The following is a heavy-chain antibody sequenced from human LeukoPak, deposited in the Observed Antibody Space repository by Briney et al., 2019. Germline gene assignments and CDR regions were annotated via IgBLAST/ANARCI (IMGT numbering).Heavy chain of an antibody. CDR2: ISTSSGTI. CDR3: ARVDCSGGSCYSALTL. CDR1: GFSFSSYG. Sequence: GGSLRLSCAASGFSFSSYGMNWVRQAPGKGLEWISYISTSSGTIYYADSVEGRFTISRDSAGNSLFLQMNSLRDDDTAVYYCARVDCSGGSCYSALTLWGQGTLVTVSS. D-gene: IGHD2-15*01. J-gene: IGHJ4*02. V-gene: IGHV3-48*02.